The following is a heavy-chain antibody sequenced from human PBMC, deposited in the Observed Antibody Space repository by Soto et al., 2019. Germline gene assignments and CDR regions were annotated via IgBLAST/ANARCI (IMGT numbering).Heavy chain of an antibody. J-gene: IGHJ6*02. V-gene: IGHV3-33*01. CDR2: IWYDGSKK. CDR3: ARGYCSGRSCYYYYGMDV. D-gene: IGHD2-15*01. Sequence: QVQLVESGGGVVQPGRSLRLSCAASGFTFSSYGMHWVRQAPGKGLEWVAVIWYDGSKKYYADSVKGRFTISRDNCKITLNLKMNRLRAEDTAVYYCARGYCSGRSCYYYYGMDVWGQGTTVTVSS. CDR1: GFTFSSYG.